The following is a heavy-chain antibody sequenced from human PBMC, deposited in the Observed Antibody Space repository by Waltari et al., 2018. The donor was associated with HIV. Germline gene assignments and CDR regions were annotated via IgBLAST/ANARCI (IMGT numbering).Heavy chain of an antibody. CDR2: ISGGSGST. CDR1: GFTFSSYA. Sequence: EAQLLESGGGLVQPGGSLRLSCVASGFTFSSYALSWVRQAPGKGLEWVSGISGGSGSTDYADSVKGRFTISRDNSKNTLYLQMNSLRAEDTAVYYCAKSGGWYYYERSGYAGIWGQGTMVTVSS. D-gene: IGHD3-22*01. V-gene: IGHV3-23*01. J-gene: IGHJ3*02. CDR3: AKSGGWYYYERSGYAGI.